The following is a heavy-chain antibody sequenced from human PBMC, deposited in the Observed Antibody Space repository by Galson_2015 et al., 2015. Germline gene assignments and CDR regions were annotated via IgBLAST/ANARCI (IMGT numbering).Heavy chain of an antibody. CDR2: ISYDGSNK. J-gene: IGHJ6*02. V-gene: IGHV3-30*03. Sequence: SLRLSCAASGFTFSSYGMHWVRQAPGKGLEWVAVISYDGSNKYYADSVKGRFTISRDNSKNTLYLQMNSLRAEDTAVYYCARPCKQGDGGYVEGVYYGMDVWGQGTTVTVSS. CDR1: GFTFSSYG. D-gene: IGHD2-15*01. CDR3: ARPCKQGDGGYVEGVYYGMDV.